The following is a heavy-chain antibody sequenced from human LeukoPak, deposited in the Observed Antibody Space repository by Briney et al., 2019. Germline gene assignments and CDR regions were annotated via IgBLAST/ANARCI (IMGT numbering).Heavy chain of an antibody. J-gene: IGHJ4*02. CDR3: AKAQHPASYY. Sequence: GGSLRLSCVVSGFTFSSYWMSWVRQAPGKGLEWVSAISGSGGSTYYADSVKGRLTISRDNSKNTLYLQMNSLRAEDTAVYYCAKAQHPASYYWGQGTLVTVSS. D-gene: IGHD2-2*01. CDR1: GFTFSSYW. V-gene: IGHV3-23*01. CDR2: ISGSGGST.